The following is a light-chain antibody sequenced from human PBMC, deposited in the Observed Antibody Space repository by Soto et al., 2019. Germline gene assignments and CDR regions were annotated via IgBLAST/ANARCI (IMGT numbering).Light chain of an antibody. CDR3: AAWDDSLGGSWV. J-gene: IGLJ3*02. Sequence: QSVLTQPPSASGTPGQRVIISCSGRSSNIGSNYVYWFQHLPGTAPKLLIYANDQRPSGVPDRLSGSKSGASASLAISGLRSGEEGDYYCAAWDDSLGGSWVFGGGTKLTVL. V-gene: IGLV1-47*02. CDR2: AND. CDR1: SSNIGSNY.